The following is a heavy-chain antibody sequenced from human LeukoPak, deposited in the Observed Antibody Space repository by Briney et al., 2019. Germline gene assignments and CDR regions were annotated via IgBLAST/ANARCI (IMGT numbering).Heavy chain of an antibody. CDR1: GDSISSGAY. D-gene: IGHD4-17*01. V-gene: IGHV4-39*01. J-gene: IGHJ4*02. CDR3: ARPQHDYGDYYS. CDR2: IYYTGST. Sequence: SETLSLTCSVSGDSISSGAYWGWIRQPPGKGLEWIGSIYYTGSTYYNPSLRSRVTISVDTSKNQFSLKLRSVTAADTAVYYCARPQHDYGDYYSWGQGTLVTVSS.